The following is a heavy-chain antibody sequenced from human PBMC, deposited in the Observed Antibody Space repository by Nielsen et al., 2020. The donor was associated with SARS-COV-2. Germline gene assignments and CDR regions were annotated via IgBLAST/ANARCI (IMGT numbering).Heavy chain of an antibody. J-gene: IGHJ6*03. CDR3: ARSGLDYYYYYMDV. D-gene: IGHD7-27*01. V-gene: IGHV1-69*13. Sequence: SVKVSCKASGYTFTSYAMHWVRQAPGQGLEWMGGIIPIFGTANYAQKFQGRVTITADESTSTAYMELSSLRSEDTAVYYCARSGLDYYYYYMDVWGKGTTVTVSS. CDR1: GYTFTSYA. CDR2: IIPIFGTA.